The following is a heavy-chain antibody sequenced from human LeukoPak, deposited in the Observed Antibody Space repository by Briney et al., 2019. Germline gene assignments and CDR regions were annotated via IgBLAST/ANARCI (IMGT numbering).Heavy chain of an antibody. D-gene: IGHD6-13*01. CDR2: ISGSGGST. CDR1: GFTFSSYA. CDR3: AKDSSSWYPTPYDY. J-gene: IGHJ4*02. Sequence: GGSLRLSCAASGFTFSSYAMSWVRQAPGKGLEWVSAISGSGGSTYYADSVKGRFTISRDNSKNTLYLQMNNLRAEDTAVYYCAKDSSSWYPTPYDYWGQGTLVTVSS. V-gene: IGHV3-23*01.